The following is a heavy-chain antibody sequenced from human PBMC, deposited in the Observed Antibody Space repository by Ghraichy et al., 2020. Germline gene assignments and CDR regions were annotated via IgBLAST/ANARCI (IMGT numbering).Heavy chain of an antibody. Sequence: GESLNISCAASGFTFSSYAMSWVRQAPGKGLEWVSAISGSGGSTYYADSVKGRFTISRDNSKNTLYLQMNSLRAEDTAVYYCAKAAAAPFRYYYYMDVWGKGTTVTVSS. CDR3: AKAAAAPFRYYYYMDV. CDR1: GFTFSSYA. V-gene: IGHV3-23*01. J-gene: IGHJ6*03. CDR2: ISGSGGST. D-gene: IGHD6-13*01.